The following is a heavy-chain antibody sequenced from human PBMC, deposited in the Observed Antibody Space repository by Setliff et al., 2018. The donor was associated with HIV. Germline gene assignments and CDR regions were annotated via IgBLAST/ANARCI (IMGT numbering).Heavy chain of an antibody. CDR2: VNTGKGDT. V-gene: IGHV1-3*04. CDR3: ARDRFTLTSSIFGF. J-gene: IGHJ4*01. CDR1: GYTFSNYP. Sequence: ASVKVSCKTSGYTFSNYPIHWLRQAPGQRPEWMGWVNTGKGDTKYSQRFQDRLTITTDSSASSVYMELSSLSSDDTAIYYCARDRFTLTSSIFGFWGHGTLVTASS. D-gene: IGHD3-3*01.